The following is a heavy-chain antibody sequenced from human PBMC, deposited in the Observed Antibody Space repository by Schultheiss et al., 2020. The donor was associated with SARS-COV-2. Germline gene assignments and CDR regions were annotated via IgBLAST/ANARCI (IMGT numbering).Heavy chain of an antibody. Sequence: GRSLRLSCATSGFSFSTYSMYWVRQAPGKGLEWVSSISSSSAYIYYPDSVKGRFTISRDNAKNSLYLQMNSLRAEDAAVYYCATQRFCPKGVCLWGNDYWGQGTLVTVSS. CDR1: GFSFSTYS. J-gene: IGHJ4*02. CDR3: ATQRFCPKGVCLWGNDY. CDR2: ISSSSAYI. D-gene: IGHD2-8*01. V-gene: IGHV3-21*01.